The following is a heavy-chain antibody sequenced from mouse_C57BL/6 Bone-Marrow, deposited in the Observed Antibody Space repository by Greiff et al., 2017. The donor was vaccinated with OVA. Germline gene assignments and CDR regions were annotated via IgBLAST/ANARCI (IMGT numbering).Heavy chain of an antibody. CDR3: AGDRSGVYYYAMDY. Sequence: VQLQQSGPGLVKPSQSLFLTCSITCFPITSGYYWIWIRQSPGKPLEWMGYITHSGETFYNPSLQSPISITRETSKNQFFLQLNSVTTEDTAMYYCAGDRSGVYYYAMDYWGQGTSVTVSS. CDR2: ITHSGET. CDR1: CFPITSGYY. D-gene: IGHD3-2*02. V-gene: IGHV12-3*01. J-gene: IGHJ4*01.